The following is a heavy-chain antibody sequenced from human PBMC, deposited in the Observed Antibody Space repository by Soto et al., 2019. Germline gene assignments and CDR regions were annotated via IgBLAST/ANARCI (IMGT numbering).Heavy chain of an antibody. J-gene: IGHJ4*02. D-gene: IGHD3-22*01. CDR3: AKDTLSYFDSSGYYYWNY. CDR2: ISGSGGST. Sequence: EVQLLESGGGLVHPGGSLRLSCAASGFTFSTYAMSWVRQAPGKGLEWVSAISGSGGSTYYADSVKGRFTISRDNSKNTLYLQMNSLRAEDTAVYYCAKDTLSYFDSSGYYYWNYWGQGTLVTVSS. CDR1: GFTFSTYA. V-gene: IGHV3-23*01.